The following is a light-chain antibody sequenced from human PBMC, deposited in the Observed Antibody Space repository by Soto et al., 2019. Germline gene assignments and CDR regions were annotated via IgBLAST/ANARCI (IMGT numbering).Light chain of an antibody. Sequence: EIVLTQSPVTLSLSPGDRATLSCGASQSVPNNYLAWYQQKPGQAPRLLIYGASTRATGIPARFSGSGSGTEFTLTISSLQSEDFAVYYCQQYNNWPPLTFGGGTKVDI. CDR3: QQYNNWPPLT. J-gene: IGKJ4*01. CDR2: GAS. V-gene: IGKV3-15*01. CDR1: QSVPNN.